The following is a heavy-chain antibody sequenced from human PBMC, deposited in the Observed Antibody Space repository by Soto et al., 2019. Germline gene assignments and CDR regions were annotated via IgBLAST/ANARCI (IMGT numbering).Heavy chain of an antibody. CDR3: ANGYRSGWYYFDY. CDR1: GFTFSTYG. Sequence: QVQLVESGGGVVQPGRSLRISCAASGFTFSTYGMHWVRQAPGKGLEWVAVISHDGSNKYYVDSVKGRFTISRDNSKNTLYLQMSSLKPEDTAVYYCANGYRSGWYYFDYWGQGTLVTVSS. J-gene: IGHJ4*02. CDR2: ISHDGSNK. V-gene: IGHV3-30*18. D-gene: IGHD6-19*01.